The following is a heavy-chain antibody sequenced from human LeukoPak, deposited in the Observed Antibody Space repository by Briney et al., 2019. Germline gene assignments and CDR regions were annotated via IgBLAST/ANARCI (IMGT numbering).Heavy chain of an antibody. J-gene: IGHJ5*02. CDR3: ARMGSYCSGGSCYVWFDP. D-gene: IGHD2-15*01. CDR1: GGSLSSYY. CDR2: IYYSGST. V-gene: IGHV4-59*01. Sequence: SETLSLTCTVSGGSLSSYYWSWIRQPPGKGLEWIGYIYYSGSTNYNPSLKSRVTISVDTSKNQFSLKLSSVTAADTAVYYCARMGSYCSGGSCYVWFDPWGQGTLVTVSS.